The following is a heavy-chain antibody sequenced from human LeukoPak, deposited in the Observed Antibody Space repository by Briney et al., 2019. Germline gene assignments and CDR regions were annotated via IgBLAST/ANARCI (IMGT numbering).Heavy chain of an antibody. J-gene: IGHJ4*02. CDR3: ARRSSGSYFD. CDR2: IIPIFGTA. V-gene: IGHV1-69*05. CDR1: GYTFTGYY. D-gene: IGHD1-26*01. Sequence: SVKVSCKASGYTFTGYYMHWVRQAPGQGLEWMGGIIPIFGTANYAQKFQGRVTITTDESTSTAYMELSSLRSEDTAVYYCARRSSGSYFDWGQGTLVTVSS.